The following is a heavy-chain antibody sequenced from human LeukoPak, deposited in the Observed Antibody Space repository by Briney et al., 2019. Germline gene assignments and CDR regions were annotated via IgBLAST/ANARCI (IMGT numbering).Heavy chain of an antibody. J-gene: IGHJ4*02. V-gene: IGHV3-30*02. CDR1: GFTFSSFG. CDR2: IRYDESKT. CDR3: AKGRREQPFDY. D-gene: IGHD1-26*01. Sequence: GGSLRLSCAASGFTFSSFGMHWVRQAPGEGLEWVAFIRYDESKTFYADSVKGRFTISRDNSKNTLYLQMNSLRAEDTGVYYCAKGRREQPFDYWGQGTLVTVSS.